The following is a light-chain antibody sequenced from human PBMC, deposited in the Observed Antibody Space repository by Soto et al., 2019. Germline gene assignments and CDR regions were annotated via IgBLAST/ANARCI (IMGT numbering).Light chain of an antibody. J-gene: IGLJ3*02. CDR2: EVT. Sequence: QSALTQPPSASGSPGQSVTISCTGTSSDVGGYNYVSWYQQYPGRAPKLMIYEVTKRPSGVPDRFSGSKSCNAASMTVSGLQAEDEADYYCSSYAASNNFYFVFGGGTQLTV. CDR1: SSDVGGYNY. CDR3: SSYAASNNFYFV. V-gene: IGLV2-8*01.